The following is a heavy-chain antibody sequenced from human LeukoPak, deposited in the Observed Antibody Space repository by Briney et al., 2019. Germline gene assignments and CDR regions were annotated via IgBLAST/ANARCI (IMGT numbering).Heavy chain of an antibody. CDR3: AVTYCGGDCYSWAVHAFDI. Sequence: SETLSLTCTVSGYSISSGYYWGWLRQPPGKGLEWIGSIYHSGSTYYNPSLKSRVTISVDTSKNQFSLKLSSVTAADTAVYYCAVTYCGGDCYSWAVHAFDIWGQETMVTVSS. D-gene: IGHD2-21*02. J-gene: IGHJ3*02. CDR2: IYHSGST. CDR1: GYSISSGYY. V-gene: IGHV4-38-2*02.